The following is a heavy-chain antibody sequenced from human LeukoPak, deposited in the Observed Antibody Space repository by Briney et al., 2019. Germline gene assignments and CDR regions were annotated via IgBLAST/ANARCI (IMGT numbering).Heavy chain of an antibody. CDR2: ISGSGGST. CDR1: GFTFSTYA. J-gene: IGHJ4*02. D-gene: IGHD2-2*01. CDR3: AKEGSIVVVVAAADGVGTFFDY. Sequence: GGSLRLSCAASGFTFSTYAMSWVRQAPGKGLEWVSAISGSGGSTYYADSVKGRFTISRDNSKNTLYLQMNSLRAEDTAVYYCAKEGSIVVVVAAADGVGTFFDYWGQGTLVTVSS. V-gene: IGHV3-23*01.